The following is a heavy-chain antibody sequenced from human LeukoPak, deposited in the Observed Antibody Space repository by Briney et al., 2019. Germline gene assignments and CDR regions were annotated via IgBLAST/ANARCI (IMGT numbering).Heavy chain of an antibody. CDR3: ARGGRTIFGVVHLDY. CDR2: IYYSGST. D-gene: IGHD3-3*01. V-gene: IGHV4-59*01. CDR1: GXSISNYY. Sequence: PSETLSLTCTVSGXSISNYYWSWIRQPPGKGLEWIGYIYYSGSTNYNPSLKSRVTISVDTSKNQFSLKLSSVTAADTAVYYCARGGRTIFGVVHLDYWGRGTLVTVSS. J-gene: IGHJ4*02.